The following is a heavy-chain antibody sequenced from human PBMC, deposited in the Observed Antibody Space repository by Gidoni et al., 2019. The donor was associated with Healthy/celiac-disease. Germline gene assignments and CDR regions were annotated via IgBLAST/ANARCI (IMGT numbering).Heavy chain of an antibody. Sequence: QVQLVHSGAEVTKPGSSVKVSCQASVGTISSYAISGVRQAPGQGLEWMGGIIPIFGTANYAQKFQGRVTITADESTSTAYMELSSLRSEDTAVYYCARGITMVRGVILMRYYYGMDVWGRGTTVTVSS. D-gene: IGHD3-10*01. J-gene: IGHJ6*02. V-gene: IGHV1-69*01. CDR1: VGTISSYA. CDR2: IIPIFGTA. CDR3: ARGITMVRGVILMRYYYGMDV.